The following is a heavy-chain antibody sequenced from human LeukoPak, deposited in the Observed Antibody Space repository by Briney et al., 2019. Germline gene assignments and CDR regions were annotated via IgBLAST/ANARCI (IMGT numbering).Heavy chain of an antibody. CDR3: ARHGGSLGYFDY. D-gene: IGHD1-26*01. V-gene: IGHV4-59*08. CDR1: GGSISSNY. Sequence: SETLSLTCTVSGGSISSNYWSWMRQPPGKGLEWIGYFYYSGSTTYNPSLKSRVTISVDTSKNQFSLNLRSVNVADTAIYYCARHGGSLGYFDYWGQGTLVTVSS. CDR2: FYYSGST. J-gene: IGHJ4*02.